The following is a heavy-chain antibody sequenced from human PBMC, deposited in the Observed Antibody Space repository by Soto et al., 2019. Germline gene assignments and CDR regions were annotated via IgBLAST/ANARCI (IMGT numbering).Heavy chain of an antibody. V-gene: IGHV4-30-4*01. CDR2: IYYSGST. J-gene: IGHJ4*02. Sequence: SQMLSLTRTVCGDSISRVEYYCSCIRQPPGKGLEGIGYIYYSGSTYYNPSLKRRVTISVDTSKTQFSLKLSSVTAADTAVYYCARVPYDYVWGSYRPTSFDYWGQGTLVTVSS. CDR1: GDSISRVEYY. D-gene: IGHD3-16*02. CDR3: ARVPYDYVWGSYRPTSFDY.